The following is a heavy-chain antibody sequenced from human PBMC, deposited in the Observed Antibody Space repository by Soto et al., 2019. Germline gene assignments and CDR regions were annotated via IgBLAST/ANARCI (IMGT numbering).Heavy chain of an antibody. Sequence: GGSLRLSCAASGFIFKNYFMSWVRQAPGKGLERVSGITDSGGTTHYADSVKGRFTVSRDNAKNTLFLQMNSLRAEDTAVYFCARQVLTYCSGTNCRFGMDVWGQGTTVTVSS. CDR1: GFIFKNYF. J-gene: IGHJ6*02. D-gene: IGHD2-2*01. V-gene: IGHV3-23*01. CDR3: ARQVLTYCSGTNCRFGMDV. CDR2: ITDSGGTT.